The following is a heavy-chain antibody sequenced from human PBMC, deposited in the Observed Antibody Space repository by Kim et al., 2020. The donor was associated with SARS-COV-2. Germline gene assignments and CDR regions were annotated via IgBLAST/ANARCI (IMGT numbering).Heavy chain of an antibody. CDR1: GFTFSSYG. CDR3: AKDLSRGMLRSFDY. Sequence: GGSLRLSCAASGFTFSSYGMHWVRQAPGKGLEWVAVISYDGSNKYYADSVKGRFTTSRDNSKNTLYLQMNSLRAEDTAVYYCAKDLSRGMLRSFDYWGQGTLVTVSS. D-gene: IGHD2-8*01. V-gene: IGHV3-30*18. CDR2: ISYDGSNK. J-gene: IGHJ4*02.